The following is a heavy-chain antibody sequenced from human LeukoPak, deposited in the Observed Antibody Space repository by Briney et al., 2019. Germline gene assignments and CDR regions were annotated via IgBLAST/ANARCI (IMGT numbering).Heavy chain of an antibody. CDR1: GASISSGSYY. CDR3: ARARPGYCSSTSCYGPLYYYYYMDV. V-gene: IGHV4-61*02. Sequence: SETLSLTCTVSGASISSGSYYWNWIRQPAGKGLEWIGRIFASGSTNYNPSLKSRVTISVDTSKNQFSLKLSSVTAADTAVYYCARARPGYCSSTSCYGPLYYYYYMDVWGKGTTVTISS. CDR2: IFASGST. J-gene: IGHJ6*03. D-gene: IGHD2-2*01.